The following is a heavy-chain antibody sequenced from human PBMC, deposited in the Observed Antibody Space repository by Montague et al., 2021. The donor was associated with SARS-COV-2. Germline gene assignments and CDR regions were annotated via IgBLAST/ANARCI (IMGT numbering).Heavy chain of an antibody. CDR3: ARVGRQQLVRLSGMDV. CDR1: GGSIRSSSYY. Sequence: SETLSLTCNVSGGSIRSSSYYWGWIRQPPGKRLEWIGSIYXSGSTYYNPSLKSRVTISVDTSKNQFSLKLRSATAADTAVYYCARVGRQQLVRLSGMDVWGQGTTVTVSS. V-gene: IGHV4-39*07. CDR2: IYXSGST. J-gene: IGHJ6*02. D-gene: IGHD6-13*01.